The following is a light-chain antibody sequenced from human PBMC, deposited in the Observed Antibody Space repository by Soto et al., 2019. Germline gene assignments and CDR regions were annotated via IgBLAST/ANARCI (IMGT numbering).Light chain of an antibody. Sequence: DLQMTQSPSSLSTSVGDRVTITCRASQGISNYLAWYQQKTGKVPKLLIYAESTLQSGVPYRLSGSGSGTDLTLTISRLQPEDVATYYCQKYNSAPWTFGQGTKVEIK. CDR3: QKYNSAPWT. V-gene: IGKV1-27*01. CDR2: AES. CDR1: QGISNY. J-gene: IGKJ1*01.